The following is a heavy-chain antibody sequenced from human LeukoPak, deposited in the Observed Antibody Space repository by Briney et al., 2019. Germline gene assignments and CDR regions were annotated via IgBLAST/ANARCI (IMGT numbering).Heavy chain of an antibody. Sequence: GGSLRLSCAASGFTFSDYYMSWIRQAPGKGLEWVSYISSSGSTIYYADSVKGRFTISRDNAKNSLCLQMNSLRAEDTAVYYCARAPPDIVVVPAAIHFDYWGQGTLVTVSS. J-gene: IGHJ4*02. CDR2: ISSSGSTI. CDR3: ARAPPDIVVVPAAIHFDY. D-gene: IGHD2-2*02. V-gene: IGHV3-11*04. CDR1: GFTFSDYY.